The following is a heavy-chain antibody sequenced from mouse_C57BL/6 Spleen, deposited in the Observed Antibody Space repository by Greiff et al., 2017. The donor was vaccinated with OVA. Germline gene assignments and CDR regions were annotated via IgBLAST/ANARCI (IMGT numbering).Heavy chain of an antibody. Sequence: QVQLQQPGAELVMPGASVKLSCKASGYTFTSYWMHWVKQRPIQGLEWIGNIDPSDSETHYNQKFKDKATLTVDKSSSTAYMQLSSLTSEDSAVYYCARSDYYGSSPLSYWGQGTTLTVSS. D-gene: IGHD1-1*01. V-gene: IGHV1-52*01. CDR3: ARSDYYGSSPLSY. CDR1: GYTFTSYW. J-gene: IGHJ2*01. CDR2: IDPSDSET.